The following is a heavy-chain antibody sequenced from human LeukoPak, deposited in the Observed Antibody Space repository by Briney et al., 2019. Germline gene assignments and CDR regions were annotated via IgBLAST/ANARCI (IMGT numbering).Heavy chain of an antibody. CDR3: ARLTGSFHYYFDY. CDR2: IYPAGSDT. J-gene: IGHJ4*02. V-gene: IGHV5-51*01. Sequence: GECLKLSCKASGYSFTSYWIGWVRQMPGKGLECVGDIYPAGSDTRYSPSFEGQVTMSADKSMSTAYLQWSSLKASDTAMYYCARLTGSFHYYFDYWGQGTLGTVSS. D-gene: IGHD1-26*01. CDR1: GYSFTSYW.